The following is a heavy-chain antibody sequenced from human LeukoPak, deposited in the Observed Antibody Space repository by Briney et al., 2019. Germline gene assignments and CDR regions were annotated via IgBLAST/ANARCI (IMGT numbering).Heavy chain of an antibody. Sequence: SVKVSCKASGYTFTSYDINWVRQATGQGLEWMGWMNPNSGNTGYAQKFQGRVTITRNTSISTAYMELSSLRSEDTAVYYCARGSSYYDFWSGYYTGAYFDYWGQGTLVTVSS. J-gene: IGHJ4*02. V-gene: IGHV1-8*03. D-gene: IGHD3-3*01. CDR3: ARGSSYYDFWSGYYTGAYFDY. CDR2: MNPNSGNT. CDR1: GYTFTSYD.